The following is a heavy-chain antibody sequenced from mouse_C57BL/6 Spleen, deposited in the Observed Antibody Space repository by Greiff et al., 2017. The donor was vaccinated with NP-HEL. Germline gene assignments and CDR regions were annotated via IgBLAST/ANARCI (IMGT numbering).Heavy chain of an antibody. CDR2: INYDGSST. CDR3: ARGVFREGYYYAMDY. Sequence: EVQGVESGGDLVKPGGSLKLSCTASGFTFSDYYMAWVRQVPEKGLEWVANINYDGSSTYYLDSLKSRFIISRDNAKKILYLQMSSLKSEDTATYYCARGVFREGYYYAMDYWGQGTSVTVSS. CDR1: GFTFSDYY. V-gene: IGHV5-16*01. J-gene: IGHJ4*01.